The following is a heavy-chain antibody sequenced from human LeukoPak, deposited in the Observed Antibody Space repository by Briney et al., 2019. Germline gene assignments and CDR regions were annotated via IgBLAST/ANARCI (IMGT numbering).Heavy chain of an antibody. J-gene: IGHJ4*02. Sequence: GGSLRLSCAASGFTFSSYAMHWVRQAPGKGLEWVAVISYDGSNKYYADSVKGRFTISRDNSKNTLYLQMNSLRAEDTAVYYCANFLGIGGAGPGGGGVDYWGQGTLVTVSS. V-gene: IGHV3-30*04. CDR1: GFTFSSYA. CDR2: ISYDGSNK. CDR3: ANFLGIGGAGPGGGGVDY. D-gene: IGHD1-26*01.